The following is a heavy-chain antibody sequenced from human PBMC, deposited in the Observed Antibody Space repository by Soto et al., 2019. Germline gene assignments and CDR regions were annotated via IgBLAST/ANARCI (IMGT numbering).Heavy chain of an antibody. Sequence: QVQLVQSGAEVKKPGSSVTVSGKQSGGTFSTYSMFWVRQAPGQGLEWLGRIIPMLGVRNYAQRFQDRVTITADKSTATVHMELSSLRSEDTALYYSTIGSWSVEVFDIWGQGTMVTVSS. V-gene: IGHV1-69*02. D-gene: IGHD6-19*01. CDR1: GGTFSTYS. J-gene: IGHJ3*02. CDR2: IIPMLGVR. CDR3: TIGSWSVEVFDI.